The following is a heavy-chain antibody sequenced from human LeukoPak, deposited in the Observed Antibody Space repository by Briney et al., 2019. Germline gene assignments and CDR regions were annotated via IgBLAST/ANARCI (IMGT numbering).Heavy chain of an antibody. V-gene: IGHV3-23*01. Sequence: GGSLRLSCAASGFTFSSYAMSWVRQAPGKGLEWVSGISGNGGSTYYADSVKGRFTISRDQANNTLYLQMNTLRDEDTAVYYCARGPRYSFYWGQGTLVSVSS. J-gene: IGHJ4*02. D-gene: IGHD6-13*01. CDR3: ARGPRYSFY. CDR2: ISGNGGST. CDR1: GFTFSSYA.